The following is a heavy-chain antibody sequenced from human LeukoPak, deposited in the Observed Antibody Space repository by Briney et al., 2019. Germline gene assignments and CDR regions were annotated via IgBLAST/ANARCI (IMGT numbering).Heavy chain of an antibody. CDR3: VRVKGTYFDF. CDR2: ISASGSNI. Sequence: GGTLRLSCAASGFPFSSYSMNWVRQAPGKGLEWVSYISASGSNIYYLDVVKGLFPVSRDNAMTSLFLQMNHPGVEDTAIYYCVRVKGTYFDFWGQGTLVTVSS. CDR1: GFPFSSYS. V-gene: IGHV3-48*01. D-gene: IGHD1-1*01. J-gene: IGHJ4*02.